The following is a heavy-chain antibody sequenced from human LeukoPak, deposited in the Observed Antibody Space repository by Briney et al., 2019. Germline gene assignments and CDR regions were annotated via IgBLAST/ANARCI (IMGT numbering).Heavy chain of an antibody. J-gene: IGHJ4*02. CDR2: ICGSGGCT. D-gene: IGHD6-6*01. CDR1: GFTFSSYA. Sequence: GGSLRLSCAASGFTFSSYAMSWVRQAPGKGLEWVSSICGSGGCTCYADSVKGRFTISRDNSKNTLYLQMNSLRAEDTAVCYCAKDRNIAARGAHDYWGQGTLVTVSS. CDR3: AKDRNIAARGAHDY. V-gene: IGHV3-23*01.